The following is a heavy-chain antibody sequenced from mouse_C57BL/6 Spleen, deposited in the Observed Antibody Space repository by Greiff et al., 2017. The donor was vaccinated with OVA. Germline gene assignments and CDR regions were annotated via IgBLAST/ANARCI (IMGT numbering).Heavy chain of an antibody. D-gene: IGHD1-1*01. CDR3: ERHRGTTVAFDY. J-gene: IGHJ2*01. Sequence: EVQVVESGGDLVKPGGSLKLSCAASGFTFSSYGMSWVRQTPDKRLEWVATISSGGSYTYYNDSVKGRFTISRDNAKNTLYLQMSSLKSEDTAMYYRERHRGTTVAFDYRGQGTTLTVSS. CDR2: ISSGGSYT. V-gene: IGHV5-6*01. CDR1: GFTFSSYG.